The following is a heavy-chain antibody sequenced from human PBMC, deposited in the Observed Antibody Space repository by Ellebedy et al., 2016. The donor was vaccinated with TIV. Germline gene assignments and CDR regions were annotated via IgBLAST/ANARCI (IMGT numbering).Heavy chain of an antibody. CDR2: IYTSGST. CDR3: ARSSILWWWSLDY. CDR1: GGSISSSSYY. Sequence: SETLSLTXTVSGGSISSSSYYWSWIRQPAGKGLEWIGRIYTSGSTNYNPSLKSRVTISVDTSKNQFSLKLSSVTAADTAVYYCARSSILWWWSLDYWGQGTLVTVSS. J-gene: IGHJ4*02. D-gene: IGHD2-21*01. V-gene: IGHV4-61*02.